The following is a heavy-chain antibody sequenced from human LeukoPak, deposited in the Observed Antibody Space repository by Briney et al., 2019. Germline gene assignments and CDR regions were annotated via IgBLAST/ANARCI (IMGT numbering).Heavy chain of an antibody. D-gene: IGHD6-13*01. CDR2: ISSSGSTI. Sequence: GGSLRLSCAVSGFTFSDYYMTWIRQAPGKGLEWVSYISSSGSTIYYADSVKGRFTISRDNAKNSLYLQMNSLRAEDTAVYYCARAGRAYSSSWYWFDPWGQGTLVTVSS. V-gene: IGHV3-11*04. CDR1: GFTFSDYY. CDR3: ARAGRAYSSSWYWFDP. J-gene: IGHJ5*02.